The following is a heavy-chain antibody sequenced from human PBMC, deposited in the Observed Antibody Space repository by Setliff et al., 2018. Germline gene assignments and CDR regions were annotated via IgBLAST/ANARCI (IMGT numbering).Heavy chain of an antibody. CDR1: GYSISSGYC. CDR3: ARSSGNLVVDAFDA. D-gene: IGHD1-26*01. J-gene: IGHJ3*01. Sequence: PSETLSLTCDVSGYSISSGYCWGWIRQPPGKGLEWIGSICHSGSTYSNPSLKSRVTVSLDTSRNQFSLRLESMTAADTAVYFCARSSGNLVVDAFDAWGQGAKVTVSS. V-gene: IGHV4-38-2*01. CDR2: ICHSGST.